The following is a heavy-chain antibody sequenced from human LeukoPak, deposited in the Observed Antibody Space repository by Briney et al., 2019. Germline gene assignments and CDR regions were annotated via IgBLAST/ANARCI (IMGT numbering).Heavy chain of an antibody. D-gene: IGHD2-21*02. CDR2: ISSNGGST. CDR3: VKGVVTAIHYFDY. V-gene: IGHV3-64D*06. Sequence: GGSLRLSCSASGFTFSSYAMRWVRQAPGKGPEYVSAISSNGGSTYYADSVKGRFTISRDNSKNTLYLQMSSLRAEDTAVYYCVKGVVTAIHYFDYWGQGTLVTVSS. J-gene: IGHJ4*02. CDR1: GFTFSSYA.